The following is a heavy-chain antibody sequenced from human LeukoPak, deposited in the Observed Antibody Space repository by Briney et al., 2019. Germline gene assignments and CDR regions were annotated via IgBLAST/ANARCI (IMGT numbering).Heavy chain of an antibody. CDR1: GFTFSSYW. V-gene: IGHV3-7*03. CDR2: IKQDGSEK. Sequence: PGGSLRLSCAASGFTFSSYWMSWVRQAPGKGLEWVANIKQDGSEKYYVDSVKGRFTISRDNSKNTLYLQMNSLRAEDTAVYYCSQGDIVVERDYWGQGTLVTVSS. CDR3: SQGDIVVERDY. D-gene: IGHD2-15*01. J-gene: IGHJ4*02.